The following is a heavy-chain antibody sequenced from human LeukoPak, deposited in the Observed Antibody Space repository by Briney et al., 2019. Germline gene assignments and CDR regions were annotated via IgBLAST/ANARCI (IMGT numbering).Heavy chain of an antibody. CDR1: GGTFSSYA. D-gene: IGHD6-6*01. CDR3: ARESMGSSSTRGFDP. CDR2: IIPIFGTA. Sequence: ASVKVSCKASGGTFSSYAISWVRQAPGQGLEWMGGIIPIFGTANYAQKFQGRVTITADESTSTAYMELSSLRSEDTAVYYCARESMGSSSTRGFDPWGQGTLVTVSS. J-gene: IGHJ5*02. V-gene: IGHV1-69*13.